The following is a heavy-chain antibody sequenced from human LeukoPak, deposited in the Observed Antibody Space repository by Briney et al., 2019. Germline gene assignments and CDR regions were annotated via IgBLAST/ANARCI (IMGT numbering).Heavy chain of an antibody. J-gene: IGHJ5*02. CDR3: AKDNAIFGVTKWFDP. Sequence: GGSLRLSCAASGFTFSSYAMSWVRQAPGKGLEWVSAISGSGGSTYYADSVKGRFTTSRDNSKNTLYLQMNSLRAEDTAVYYCAKDNAIFGVTKWFDPWGQGTLVTVSS. CDR1: GFTFSSYA. V-gene: IGHV3-23*01. CDR2: ISGSGGST. D-gene: IGHD3-3*01.